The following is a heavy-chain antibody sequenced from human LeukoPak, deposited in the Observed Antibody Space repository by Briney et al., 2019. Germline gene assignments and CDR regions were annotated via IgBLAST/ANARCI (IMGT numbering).Heavy chain of an antibody. CDR3: ARYYDTSDYYDY. CDR2: IYYSGST. V-gene: IGHV4-59*01. Sequence: SETLSLTCTVSGGSISSYYWSWIRQPPGKGLEWIGYIYYSGSTNYNPSRKSRVTISVDTSKNQFSLKLSSVTAADTAVYYCARYYDTSDYYDYWGQGTLVTVSS. J-gene: IGHJ4*02. D-gene: IGHD3-22*01. CDR1: GGSISSYY.